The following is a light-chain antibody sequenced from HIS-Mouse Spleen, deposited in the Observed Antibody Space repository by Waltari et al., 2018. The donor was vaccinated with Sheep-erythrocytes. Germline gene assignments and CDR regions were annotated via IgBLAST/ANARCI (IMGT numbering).Light chain of an antibody. V-gene: IGLV2-11*01. J-gene: IGLJ1*01. CDR2: DVS. CDR3: CSYAGSYNHV. CDR1: SSDVGGYNY. Sequence: QSALTQPRSVSGSPGQSVTISCTGTSSDVGGYNYVSWYPQHPGKAPKLMIYDVSKRPSGVPDRFSGSKSGNTASLTISGLQAEDEADYYCCSYAGSYNHVFATGTNVTVL.